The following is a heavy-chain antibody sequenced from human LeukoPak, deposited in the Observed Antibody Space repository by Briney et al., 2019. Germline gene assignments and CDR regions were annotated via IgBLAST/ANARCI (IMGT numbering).Heavy chain of an antibody. D-gene: IGHD5-24*01. Sequence: SETLSLTCTVSGGSISSYYWSWIRQPPGKGLEWIGYIYYSGSTNYNPSLKSRVTISVDTSKYQFSLKLSSVTAADTAVYYCARHGRDGYNYWGQGTLVTVSS. CDR3: ARHGRDGYNY. CDR1: GGSISSYY. J-gene: IGHJ4*02. V-gene: IGHV4-59*08. CDR2: IYYSGST.